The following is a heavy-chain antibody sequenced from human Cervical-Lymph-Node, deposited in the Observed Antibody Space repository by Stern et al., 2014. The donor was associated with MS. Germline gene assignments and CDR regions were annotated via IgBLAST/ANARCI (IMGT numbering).Heavy chain of an antibody. J-gene: IGHJ6*02. CDR3: ASPPPRRKWDDPNYGMDV. Sequence: EVQLVESGAEVKKPGESLKISCKGSGYTFTNNWIAWVRQMPGKGLEWMGIIYPDDSDIRYSPSLQGQVTISADKSISTPYLQCRSLKAGDSAVYYCASPPPRRKWDDPNYGMDVWGQGTTVTVSS. D-gene: IGHD1-1*01. CDR2: IYPDDSDI. CDR1: GYTFTNNW. V-gene: IGHV5-51*03.